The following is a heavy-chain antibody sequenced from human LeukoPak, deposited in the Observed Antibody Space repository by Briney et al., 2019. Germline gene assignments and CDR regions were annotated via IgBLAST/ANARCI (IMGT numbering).Heavy chain of an antibody. CDR1: GGSISSSSYY. Sequence: SETLSLTCTVSGGSISSSSYYWGWIRQPPGKGLEWIGSIYYSGSTYYNPSLKSRVTISVDTSKNQFSPKLSSVTAADTAVYYCASPYYDSSGYYPLGAFDIWGQGTMVTVSS. J-gene: IGHJ3*02. CDR2: IYYSGST. D-gene: IGHD3-22*01. V-gene: IGHV4-39*01. CDR3: ASPYYDSSGYYPLGAFDI.